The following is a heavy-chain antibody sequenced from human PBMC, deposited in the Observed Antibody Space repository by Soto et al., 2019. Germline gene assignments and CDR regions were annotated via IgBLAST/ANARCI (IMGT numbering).Heavy chain of an antibody. CDR2: ISAYNGNT. D-gene: IGHD3-3*01. CDR1: GYTFTSYG. Sequence: ASVKVSCKASGYTFTSYGISWVRQAPGQGLEWMGWISAYNGNTNYAQKLQGRVTMTTDTSTSTAYMELRSLRSDDTAVYYCARAEPSEYYDFWSGVYYMDVWGKGTTVTVSS. J-gene: IGHJ6*03. V-gene: IGHV1-18*01. CDR3: ARAEPSEYYDFWSGVYYMDV.